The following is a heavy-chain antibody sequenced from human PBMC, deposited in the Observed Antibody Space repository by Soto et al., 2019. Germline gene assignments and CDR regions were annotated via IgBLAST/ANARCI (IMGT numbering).Heavy chain of an antibody. D-gene: IGHD4-4*01. J-gene: IGHJ4*02. CDR2: IYYSGST. CDR3: ARTKTYDYSSKDPAPFVDY. Sequence: QVQLQESGPGLVKPSQTLSLTCTVSGGSISSGGYYWSWIRQHPGKGLEWIGYIYYSGSTYYNPSLKSRVTISVDTSKNQFSLKLSSVTAADTAVYYCARTKTYDYSSKDPAPFVDYWGQGTLVTVSS. CDR1: GGSISSGGYY. V-gene: IGHV4-31*03.